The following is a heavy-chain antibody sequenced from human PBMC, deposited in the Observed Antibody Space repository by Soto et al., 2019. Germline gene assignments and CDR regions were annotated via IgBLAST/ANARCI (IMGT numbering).Heavy chain of an antibody. CDR3: ARRNSSSWYSYYYYYGMDV. Sequence: GESLKISCKGSGYSFTSYWIGWVRQMPGKGLEWMGIIYPGDSDTRYSPSFQGQVTISADKSISTAYLQWSSLKASDTAMYYCARRNSSSWYSYYYYYGMDVWGQGTTVTVSS. CDR2: IYPGDSDT. CDR1: GYSFTSYW. D-gene: IGHD6-13*01. J-gene: IGHJ6*02. V-gene: IGHV5-51*01.